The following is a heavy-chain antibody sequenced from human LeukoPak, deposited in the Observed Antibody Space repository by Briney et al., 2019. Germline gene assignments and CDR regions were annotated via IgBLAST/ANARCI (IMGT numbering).Heavy chain of an antibody. Sequence: GGSLRLSCAASGFTFSSYAMSWVRQAPVKGLEWVSAISGSGGSTYYADSVKGRFTISRDNSKNTLYLQMNSLRAEDTAVYYCAKTAVTMVRGVIITSYYFDYWGQGTLVTVSS. CDR3: AKTAVTMVRGVIITSYYFDY. CDR1: GFTFSSYA. J-gene: IGHJ4*02. CDR2: ISGSGGST. D-gene: IGHD3-10*01. V-gene: IGHV3-23*01.